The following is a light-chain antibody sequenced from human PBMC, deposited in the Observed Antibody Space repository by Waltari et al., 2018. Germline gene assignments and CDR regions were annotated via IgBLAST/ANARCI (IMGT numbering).Light chain of an antibody. CDR2: GAS. CDR3: QQYGDSPALT. V-gene: IGKV3-20*01. Sequence: EIVLTQSPGTLSLSPGERATLSCRASQSVSSTYFAWYQQTPGQSPRLLIYGASNRAAGIPDRFIGSGSGTDFTLTISGLEPEDFAVYYCQQYGDSPALTFGGGTKVELK. CDR1: QSVSSTY. J-gene: IGKJ4*01.